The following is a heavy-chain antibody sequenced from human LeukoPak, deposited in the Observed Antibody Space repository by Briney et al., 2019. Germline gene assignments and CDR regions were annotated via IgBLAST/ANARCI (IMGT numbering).Heavy chain of an antibody. Sequence: GGSLRLSCAASGFTVSSNYMSWVRQAPGKGLEWVSVIYSGGSTYYADSVKGRCTISRDNSKNTLYLQMNSLRAEDPGVYYRARSPPISSGWYAYFDYWGQGTLVTVSS. D-gene: IGHD6-19*01. CDR1: GFTVSSNY. V-gene: IGHV3-53*01. CDR3: ARSPPISSGWYAYFDY. J-gene: IGHJ4*02. CDR2: IYSGGST.